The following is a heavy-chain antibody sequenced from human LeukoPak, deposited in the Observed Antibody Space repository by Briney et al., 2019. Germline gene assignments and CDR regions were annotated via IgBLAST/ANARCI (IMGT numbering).Heavy chain of an antibody. Sequence: GGSLRLSXAASGFTFGSYWMGWVRQTPGKGLEWVANIKQDGSEKYYVDSVRGRFTISRDNAKNSLYLQMNSLRAEDTAVYYCAKMIVGATGGWGQGALVTVSS. J-gene: IGHJ4*02. CDR3: AKMIVGATGG. CDR1: GFTFGSYW. CDR2: IKQDGSEK. D-gene: IGHD1-26*01. V-gene: IGHV3-7*01.